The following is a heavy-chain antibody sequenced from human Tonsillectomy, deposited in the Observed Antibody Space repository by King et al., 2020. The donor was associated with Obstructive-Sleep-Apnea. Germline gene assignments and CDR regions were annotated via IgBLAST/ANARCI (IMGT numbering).Heavy chain of an antibody. Sequence: VQLVESGGGLVQPGRSLRLSCTASGFTFGDYAMSWFRQAPGKGLEWVGFISSKAYGGTTEYAASVKGRLTISRDDSKSIAYLQMNSLQTEDTAVYYCARAGRPLYGMDVWGQGTTVTVSS. CDR2: ISSKAYGGTT. V-gene: IGHV3-49*03. CDR1: GFTFGDYA. D-gene: IGHD1-14*01. CDR3: ARAGRPLYGMDV. J-gene: IGHJ6*02.